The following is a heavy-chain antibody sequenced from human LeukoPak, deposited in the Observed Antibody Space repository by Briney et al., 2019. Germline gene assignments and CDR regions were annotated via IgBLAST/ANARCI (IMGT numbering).Heavy chain of an antibody. V-gene: IGHV3-23*01. D-gene: IGHD6-13*01. CDR3: AKQSHSSSWYNKPNYYYGMDV. J-gene: IGHJ6*02. Sequence: GGSLRLSCAASGFTFSSYAMSWVRQAPGKGLEWVSGISGSGGTTYYADSVKGRFTISRDNSKNTLYLQMNSLRAEDTAVYYCAKQSHSSSWYNKPNYYYGMDVWGQGTTVTVSS. CDR1: GFTFSSYA. CDR2: ISGSGGTT.